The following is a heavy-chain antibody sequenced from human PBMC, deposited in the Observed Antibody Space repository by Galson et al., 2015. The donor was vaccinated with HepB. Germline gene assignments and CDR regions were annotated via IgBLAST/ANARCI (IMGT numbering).Heavy chain of an antibody. CDR2: INAGNGNT. J-gene: IGHJ3*02. Sequence: SVKVSCKASGYTFTSYAMHWVRQAPGQRLEWMGWINAGNGNTKYSQKFQGRVTITRDTSASTAYMELSSLRSEDTAVYYCARASALTGDAFDIWGQGTMVTVSS. V-gene: IGHV1-3*01. D-gene: IGHD3-10*01. CDR3: ARASALTGDAFDI. CDR1: GYTFTSYA.